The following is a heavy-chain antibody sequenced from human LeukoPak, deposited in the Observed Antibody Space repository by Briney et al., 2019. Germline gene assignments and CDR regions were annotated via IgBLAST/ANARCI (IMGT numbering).Heavy chain of an antibody. CDR1: GFTFSSYS. J-gene: IGHJ4*02. D-gene: IGHD3-10*01. V-gene: IGHV3-21*01. CDR2: ISSSSSYI. Sequence: GGSLRLSCAASGFTFSSYSMNWVRQAPGKGLEWVSSISSSSSYIYYADSVKGRFTISRDNAKNSLYLQMNSLRAEDTAVYYCARDQNVSGRWYWGQGTLVTVSS. CDR3: ARDQNVSGRWY.